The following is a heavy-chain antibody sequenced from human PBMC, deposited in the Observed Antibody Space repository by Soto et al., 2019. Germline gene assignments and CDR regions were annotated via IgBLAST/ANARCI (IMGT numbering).Heavy chain of an antibody. CDR1: GGSISSSSYY. D-gene: IGHD4-17*01. J-gene: IGHJ5*02. Sequence: SETLSLTCTVSGGSISSSSYYWGWIRQPPGKGLEWIGSIYYSGSTYYNPSLKSRVTISVDTSKNQFSLKLSSVTAADTAVYYCARRFSDYSNWFDPWGQGTLVTVSS. V-gene: IGHV4-39*01. CDR2: IYYSGST. CDR3: ARRFSDYSNWFDP.